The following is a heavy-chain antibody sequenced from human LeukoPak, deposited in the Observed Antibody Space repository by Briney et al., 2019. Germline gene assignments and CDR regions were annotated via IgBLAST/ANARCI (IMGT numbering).Heavy chain of an antibody. J-gene: IGHJ3*02. CDR1: GFTFSSYE. Sequence: GGSLRLSCAASGFTFSSYEMNWVRQAPGKGLEWVSYISSSGSTIYYADSVKGRFTISRDNAKNSLYLQMNSLRAEDTAVYYCAKDMAYSSSSDGAFDIWGQGTMVTVSS. D-gene: IGHD6-13*01. CDR2: ISSSGSTI. V-gene: IGHV3-48*03. CDR3: AKDMAYSSSSDGAFDI.